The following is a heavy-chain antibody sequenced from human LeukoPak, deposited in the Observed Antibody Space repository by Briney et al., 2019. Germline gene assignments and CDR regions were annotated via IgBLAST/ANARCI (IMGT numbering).Heavy chain of an antibody. CDR2: ISGSLDST. Sequence: SGGSLRLSCATSGFTLRSYGMSWVRQAPGKGLGWVSSISGSLDSTYYADSVKGRFTISRDNSKNTLYLEMNNLKAEDTAIYYCATRSVVGRGGQGTLVIVSS. V-gene: IGHV3-23*01. D-gene: IGHD1-26*01. J-gene: IGHJ4*02. CDR3: ATRSVVGR. CDR1: GFTLRSYG.